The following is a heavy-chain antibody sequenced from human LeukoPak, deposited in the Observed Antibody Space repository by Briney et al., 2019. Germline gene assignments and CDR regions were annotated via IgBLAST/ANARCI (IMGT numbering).Heavy chain of an antibody. V-gene: IGHV4-34*01. CDR1: GGSFSGYY. Sequence: SETLSLTCAVYGGSFSGYYWSWIRQPPGKGLEWIGEINHSGSTNYNPSLKSRVTISVDTSKNQFSLKLSSVTAADTAVYYCARGIPAAIRRNWFDPWGQGTLVTVSS. J-gene: IGHJ5*02. CDR3: ARGIPAAIRRNWFDP. D-gene: IGHD2-2*02. CDR2: INHSGST.